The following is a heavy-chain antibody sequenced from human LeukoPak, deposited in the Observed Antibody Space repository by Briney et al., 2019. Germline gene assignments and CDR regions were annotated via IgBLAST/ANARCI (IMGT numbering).Heavy chain of an antibody. Sequence: ASVKVSCKASGYTFTSYGISWVRQAPGQGLEWMGWISAYNGNTNHAQKLQGRVTMTTDTSTSTAYMELRSLRSDDTAVYYCARGPIAAAGRRTGHWFDPWGQGTLVTVSS. CDR1: GYTFTSYG. J-gene: IGHJ5*02. CDR3: ARGPIAAAGRRTGHWFDP. V-gene: IGHV1-18*01. CDR2: ISAYNGNT. D-gene: IGHD6-13*01.